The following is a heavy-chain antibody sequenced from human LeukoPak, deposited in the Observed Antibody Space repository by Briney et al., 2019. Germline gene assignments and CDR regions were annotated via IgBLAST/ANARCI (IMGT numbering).Heavy chain of an antibody. Sequence: ASVKVSCKASGYTFTNYAINWVRQAPGQGLEWMGWINTNTGNPMYAQGFTGRFVFSLDTSVSTAYLQISSLKAGDTAVYFCARPGRGGIYFFDFWGQGTLVTVSS. D-gene: IGHD2-21*01. CDR2: INTNTGNP. CDR1: GYTFTNYA. J-gene: IGHJ4*02. CDR3: ARPGRGGIYFFDF. V-gene: IGHV7-4-1*02.